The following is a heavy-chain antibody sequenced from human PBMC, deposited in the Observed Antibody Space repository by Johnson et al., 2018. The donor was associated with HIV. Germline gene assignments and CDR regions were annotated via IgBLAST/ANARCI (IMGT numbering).Heavy chain of an antibody. Sequence: QMLLVESGGGVVQPGRSLKLSCAASEFTFSNYAMHWVRQAPGKGLEWVAVISYDGSSKYYADSVKGRFTISRDNSKNTLNLQMNSLRPEDTAVYYCASPLEAAAGPMDAFDIWGQGTMVTVSS. D-gene: IGHD6-13*01. V-gene: IGHV3-30-3*01. CDR2: ISYDGSSK. CDR1: EFTFSNYA. CDR3: ASPLEAAAGPMDAFDI. J-gene: IGHJ3*02.